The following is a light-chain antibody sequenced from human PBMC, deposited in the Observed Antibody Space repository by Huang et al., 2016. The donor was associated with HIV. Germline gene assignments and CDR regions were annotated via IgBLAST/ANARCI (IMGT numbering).Light chain of an antibody. CDR3: QQYNRFYT. CDR1: QSVGNW. CDR2: TAS. Sequence: DIQMTQSPSTLSASVGDRVTITCRASQSVGNWLAWYQQKPGQAPKLLIYTASTLQKGVPSRFSGSGSETECTLTINSLQPDDFATYYCQQYNRFYTFGQGTRLDIK. V-gene: IGKV1-5*03. J-gene: IGKJ2*01.